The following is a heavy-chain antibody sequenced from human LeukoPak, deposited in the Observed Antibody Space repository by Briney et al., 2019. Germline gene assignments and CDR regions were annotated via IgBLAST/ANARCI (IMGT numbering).Heavy chain of an antibody. Sequence: TETLSLTCTVSGGSISSYYWSWIRQPPGKGLEWIGEINHSGSTNYNPSLKSRVTISVDTSKNQFSLKLSSVTAADTAVYYCARGARIVVTLFDYWGQGTLVTVSS. J-gene: IGHJ4*02. CDR1: GGSISSYY. CDR3: ARGARIVVTLFDY. D-gene: IGHD3-22*01. V-gene: IGHV4-34*01. CDR2: INHSGST.